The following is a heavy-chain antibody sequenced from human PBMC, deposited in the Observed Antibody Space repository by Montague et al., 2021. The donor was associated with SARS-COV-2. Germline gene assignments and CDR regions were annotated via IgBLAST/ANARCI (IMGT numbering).Heavy chain of an antibody. V-gene: IGHV4-38-2*02. J-gene: IGHJ4*02. CDR2: IYHSGST. Sequence: SETLSLTRTVSGYSISSGYCWGWIRQPPGKGLEWIGSIYHSGSTYYNPSLKSRVTISVDTSKNQFSLKLSSVTAADTAVYYCARDVRYYDFWSGRAQTSPDYWGQGTLVTVSS. CDR3: ARDVRYYDFWSGRAQTSPDY. CDR1: GYSISSGYC. D-gene: IGHD3-3*01.